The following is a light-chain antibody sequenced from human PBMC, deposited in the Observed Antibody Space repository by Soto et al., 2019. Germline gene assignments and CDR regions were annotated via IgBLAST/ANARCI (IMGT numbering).Light chain of an antibody. Sequence: QSVLTQPASVSGSPGQSITISCTGTSSDVGGYNYVSWYQQHPDKAPKLVIYDVSNRPSGVSNRFSASKSGNTASLTISGLQAEDKADYYCISYTRSGTRVFGGGTKVTVL. CDR3: ISYTRSGTRV. CDR1: SSDVGGYNY. J-gene: IGLJ3*02. CDR2: DVS. V-gene: IGLV2-14*03.